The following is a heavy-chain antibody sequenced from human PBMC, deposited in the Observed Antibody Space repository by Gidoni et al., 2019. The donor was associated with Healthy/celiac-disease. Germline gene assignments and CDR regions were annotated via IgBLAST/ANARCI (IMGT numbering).Heavy chain of an antibody. CDR2: IIPSLGIA. D-gene: IGHD3-16*01. CDR1: GGTFSSYT. V-gene: IGHV1-69*02. Sequence: QVQLVQSVAEVKKPGSSVKVSCKASGGTFSSYTISWVRQAPGQGLEWMGRIIPSLGIANYAQKFQGRVTITADKSTSTAYMELSSLRSEDTAVYYCASGGRGRTNWFDPWGQGTLVTVSS. CDR3: ASGGRGRTNWFDP. J-gene: IGHJ5*02.